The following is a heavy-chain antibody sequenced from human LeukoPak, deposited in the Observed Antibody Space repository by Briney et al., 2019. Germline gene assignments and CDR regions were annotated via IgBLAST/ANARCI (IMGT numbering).Heavy chain of an antibody. V-gene: IGHV3-53*01. Sequence: GGSLRLSCAASGFTVITNDMTWVRQAPGKGLEWVSVLYSDGNTKYADSVQGRFTISRDNSKNTPYLEMNSLSPDDTAVYYCARGVEPLAANTLAYWGQGTLVTVFS. CDR2: LYSDGNT. J-gene: IGHJ4*02. D-gene: IGHD1-14*01. CDR3: ARGVEPLAANTLAY. CDR1: GFTVITND.